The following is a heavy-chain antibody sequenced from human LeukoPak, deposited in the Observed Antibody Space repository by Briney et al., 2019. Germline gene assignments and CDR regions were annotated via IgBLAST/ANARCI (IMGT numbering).Heavy chain of an antibody. V-gene: IGHV3-23*01. CDR3: AKFAYCYDSSGYYYPYFDY. CDR2: ISGSGGST. CDR1: GFTFSSYA. Sequence: GGSLRLSCAASGFTFSSYAMSWVRQAPGKGLEWVSAISGSGGSTYYADSVKGRFTISRDNSRNTLYLQMSSLRAEDTAVYYCAKFAYCYDSSGYYYPYFDYWGQGTLVTVSS. D-gene: IGHD3-22*01. J-gene: IGHJ4*02.